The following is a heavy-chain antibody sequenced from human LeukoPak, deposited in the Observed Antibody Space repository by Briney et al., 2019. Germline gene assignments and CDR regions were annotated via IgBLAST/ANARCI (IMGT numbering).Heavy chain of an antibody. CDR3: ASHPQTMVRGRYFGY. V-gene: IGHV4-61*01. D-gene: IGHD3-10*01. Sequence: KPSETLSLTCTVSGGSVSSGSYYWSWIRHPPGKGLEWIGYIYYSGNTNYNPSLKSRVTISVDTSMNQFSLKLTSVTAADTAVYYCASHPQTMVRGRYFGYWGQGTLVTVSS. CDR2: IYYSGNT. CDR1: GGSVSSGSYY. J-gene: IGHJ4*02.